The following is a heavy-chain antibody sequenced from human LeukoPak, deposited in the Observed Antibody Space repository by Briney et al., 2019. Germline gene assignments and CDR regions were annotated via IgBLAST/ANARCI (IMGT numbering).Heavy chain of an antibody. D-gene: IGHD2-2*02. Sequence: GRSLRLSCAASGFTLNSYDMHWVRQAPGKGLEWVAVISYDGSKKYYADSVKGRFTISRDNSKNTLYLQMNSLRAEDTAVYYCAKEGYCSSTSCYMDEYWGQGTLVTVSS. CDR2: ISYDGSKK. CDR3: AKEGYCSSTSCYMDEY. CDR1: GFTLNSYD. J-gene: IGHJ4*02. V-gene: IGHV3-30-3*01.